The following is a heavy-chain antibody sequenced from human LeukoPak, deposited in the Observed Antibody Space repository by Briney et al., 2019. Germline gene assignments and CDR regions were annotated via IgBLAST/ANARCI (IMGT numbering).Heavy chain of an antibody. Sequence: PSETLSLTCTVSGDSITGYYWSWIRQSPGKGLEWIGYIYYSGSTNYSPSLKSRVTISVDTSKNQFSLKLSSLTAADTAVYYCVRYWEDNIRSFDYWGQGTLVTVSS. V-gene: IGHV4-59*01. CDR2: IYYSGST. CDR3: VRYWEDNIRSFDY. CDR1: GDSITGYY. D-gene: IGHD1-26*01. J-gene: IGHJ4*02.